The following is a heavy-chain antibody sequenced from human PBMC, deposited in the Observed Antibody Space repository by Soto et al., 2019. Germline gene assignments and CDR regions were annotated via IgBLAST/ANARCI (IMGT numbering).Heavy chain of an antibody. CDR2: ISDDGSKK. J-gene: IGHJ4*02. V-gene: IGHV3-30*18. CDR3: AKTTRRGYDQYYFNY. D-gene: IGHD5-12*01. CDR1: GFTFIGYA. Sequence: QVQLVESGGGVVQPGRSLTLSCAASGFTFIGYAMHWVRQAPGKGPEWVAGISDDGSKKYYADFVKGRCTISRDNSNNTLFLQMNSLRTEDTAVYYCAKTTRRGYDQYYFNYWGQGSLVTVSS.